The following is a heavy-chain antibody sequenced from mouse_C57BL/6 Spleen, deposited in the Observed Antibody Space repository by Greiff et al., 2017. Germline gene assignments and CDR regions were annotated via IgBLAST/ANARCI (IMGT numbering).Heavy chain of an antibody. CDR2: ISSGSSTI. CDR3: ARPRNYDWYFDV. Sequence: EVKLEESGGGLVKPGGSLKLSCAASGFTFSDYGMHWVRQAPEKGLEWVAYISSGSSTIYYADTVKGRFTISRDNAKNTLFLQMTSLRSEDTAMYYCARPRNYDWYFDVWGTGTTVTVSS. J-gene: IGHJ1*03. D-gene: IGHD2-1*01. CDR1: GFTFSDYG. V-gene: IGHV5-17*01.